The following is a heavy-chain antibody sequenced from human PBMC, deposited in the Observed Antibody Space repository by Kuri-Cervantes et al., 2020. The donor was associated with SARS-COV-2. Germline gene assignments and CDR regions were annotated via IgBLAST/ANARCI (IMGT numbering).Heavy chain of an antibody. V-gene: IGHV3-74*01. J-gene: IGHJ4*02. CDR3: VRDGDHWNFDY. CDR2: INPDGSYT. Sequence: GGSLTLSCAASGFTFSGHWIHWVRQAPGNGLVWVSRINPDGSYTNNADSVKGRFTLSRDNAKNVLFLQMNSRRAEDPAVYYCVRDGDHWNFDYWGQGTLVTVSS. CDR1: GFTFSGHW. D-gene: IGHD1-1*01.